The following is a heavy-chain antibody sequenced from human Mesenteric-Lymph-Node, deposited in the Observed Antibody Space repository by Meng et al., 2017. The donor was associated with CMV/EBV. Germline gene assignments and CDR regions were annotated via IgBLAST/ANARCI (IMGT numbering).Heavy chain of an antibody. CDR3: ARHQRWLKSEGGFNY. CDR2: INHSGST. V-gene: IGHV4-34*01. J-gene: IGHJ4*02. CDR1: GGSFSGYY. Sequence: QVHQQQWGAGSLKPSETLSLPCAVYGGSFSGYYWSWIRQPPGKGLEWIGEINHSGSTNYNPSLKSRVTISVDTSKNQFSLKLSSVTAADTAVYYCARHQRWLKSEGGFNYWGQGTLVTVSS. D-gene: IGHD4-23*01.